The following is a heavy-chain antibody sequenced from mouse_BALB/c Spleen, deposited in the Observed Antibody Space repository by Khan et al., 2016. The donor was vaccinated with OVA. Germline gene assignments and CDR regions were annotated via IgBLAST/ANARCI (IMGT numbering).Heavy chain of an antibody. Sequence: EVELVESGGGLVEPGGSLKLSCAASGFTFSSFVMSWVRQTPEKRLEWVATISSAATYTYYPHSVKGRFTISRDNAKNTLYLQMNSLRSDVTAIYTCTNGSDGWFAYWGQGTLVTVST. J-gene: IGHJ3*01. CDR3: TNGSDGWFAY. CDR2: ISSAATYT. CDR1: GFTFSSFV. V-gene: IGHV5-9-1*01. D-gene: IGHD1-1*01.